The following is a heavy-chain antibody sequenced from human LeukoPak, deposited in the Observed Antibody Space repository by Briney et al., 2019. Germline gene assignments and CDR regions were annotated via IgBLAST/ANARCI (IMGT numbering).Heavy chain of an antibody. D-gene: IGHD3-22*01. J-gene: IGHJ4*02. V-gene: IGHV1-2*02. CDR2: INPNSGGT. Sequence: GASVKVSCKASGYTFTGYYMHWMRQAPGQGLEWMGWINPNSGGTNYAQKFQGRVTMTRDTSISTAYMELSRLRSDDTAVYYCAIRALDYDSSGYLLDYWGQGTLVTVSS. CDR1: GYTFTGYY. CDR3: AIRALDYDSSGYLLDY.